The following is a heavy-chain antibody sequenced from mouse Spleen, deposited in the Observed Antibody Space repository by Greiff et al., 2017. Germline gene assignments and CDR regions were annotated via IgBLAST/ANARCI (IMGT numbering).Heavy chain of an antibody. Sequence: EVNLVESGGGLVKPGGSLKLSCAASGFTFSSYGMSWVRQTPEKRLEWVSTISGGGSYTYYPDSVKGRFTISRDNAKNNLYLQMSSLRSEDTALYYCARHVLMITTGFAYWGQGTLVTVSA. D-gene: IGHD2-4*01. CDR3: ARHVLMITTGFAY. J-gene: IGHJ3*01. CDR2: ISGGGSYT. CDR1: GFTFSSYG. V-gene: IGHV5-9-2*01.